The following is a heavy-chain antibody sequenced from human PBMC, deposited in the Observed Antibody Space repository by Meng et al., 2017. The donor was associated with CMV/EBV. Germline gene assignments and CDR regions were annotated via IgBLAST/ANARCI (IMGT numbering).Heavy chain of an antibody. CDR2: INSDGSST. V-gene: IGHV3-74*01. CDR1: GFTFSSYW. D-gene: IGHD6-19*01. J-gene: IGHJ4*02. Sequence: EVQLVESXGGLVQPGGSLRLSCAASGFTFSSYWMHWVRQAPGKGLVWVSRINSDGSSTSYADSVKGRFTISRDNAKNTLYLQMNSLRAEDTAVYYCARLYSSGWYGPDWGQGTLGTVSS. CDR3: ARLYSSGWYGPD.